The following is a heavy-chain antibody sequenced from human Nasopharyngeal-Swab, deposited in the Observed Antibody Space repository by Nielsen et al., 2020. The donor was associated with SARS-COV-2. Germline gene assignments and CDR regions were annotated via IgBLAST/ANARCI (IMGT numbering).Heavy chain of an antibody. J-gene: IGHJ4*02. CDR3: AKDPYYYGSGSYWNYFDY. CDR2: ISYDGSNK. V-gene: IGHV3-30*18. D-gene: IGHD3-10*01. Sequence: WSRQRPGKGLEGVAVISYDGSNKYYADSVKGRFTISRDNSKNTLYLQMNSLRAEDTAVYYCAKDPYYYGSGSYWNYFDYWGQGTLVTVSS.